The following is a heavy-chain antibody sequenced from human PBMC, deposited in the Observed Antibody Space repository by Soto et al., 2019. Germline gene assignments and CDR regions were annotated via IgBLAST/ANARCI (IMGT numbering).Heavy chain of an antibody. J-gene: IGHJ3*02. CDR2: IYYSGST. CDR3: ARDPFGQFGGVIFAFDI. Sequence: QVQLQESGPGLVKPSQTLSLTCTVSGGSISSGGYYWSWIRQHPGKGLEWIGYIYYSGSTYYNPSLKSRVTISVDTSKNQFSLKLSSVTAADTAVYYCARDPFGQFGGVIFAFDIWGQGTTVTVSS. V-gene: IGHV4-31*03. D-gene: IGHD3-16*02. CDR1: GGSISSGGYY.